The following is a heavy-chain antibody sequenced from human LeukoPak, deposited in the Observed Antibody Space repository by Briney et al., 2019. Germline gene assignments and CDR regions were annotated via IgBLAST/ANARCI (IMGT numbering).Heavy chain of an antibody. J-gene: IGHJ5*02. CDR1: GGTFSSYA. Sequence: ASVKVSCKASGGTFSSYAISWVRQAPGQGLEWMGGIIPIFGTANYAQKFQGRVTITTDESTSTAYMELSSLRSEDTAVYYCARVDPGYYDFPLNWFDPWGQGTLVTVSS. V-gene: IGHV1-69*05. CDR2: IIPIFGTA. D-gene: IGHD3-3*01. CDR3: ARVDPGYYDFPLNWFDP.